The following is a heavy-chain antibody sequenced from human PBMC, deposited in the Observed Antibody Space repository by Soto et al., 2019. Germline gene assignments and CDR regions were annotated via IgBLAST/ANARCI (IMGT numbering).Heavy chain of an antibody. J-gene: IGHJ4*02. Sequence: GESLKISCAASGFTFSSYAMSWVRQAPGKGLEWVSAISGSGGSTYYADSVKGRFTISRDNSKNTLYLQMNSLRAEDTAVYYCAKPGRVAGPFDYWGQGTLVTVSS. V-gene: IGHV3-23*01. CDR2: ISGSGGST. CDR1: GFTFSSYA. D-gene: IGHD6-19*01. CDR3: AKPGRVAGPFDY.